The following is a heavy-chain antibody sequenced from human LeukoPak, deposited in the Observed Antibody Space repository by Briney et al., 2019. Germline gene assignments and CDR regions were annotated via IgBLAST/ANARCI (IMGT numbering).Heavy chain of an antibody. J-gene: IGHJ6*03. Sequence: SQTLSLTCTVSGGSISSGSYYWSWIRQPAGKGLEWLGRIYTSGSTNYNPSLKSRVIISVDTSKNQFSLKLSSVTAADTAVYYCATTSGYRNYYYYYIDVWGKGTTVTVSS. CDR1: GGSISSGSYY. CDR2: IYTSGST. D-gene: IGHD3-22*01. V-gene: IGHV4-61*02. CDR3: ATTSGYRNYYYYYIDV.